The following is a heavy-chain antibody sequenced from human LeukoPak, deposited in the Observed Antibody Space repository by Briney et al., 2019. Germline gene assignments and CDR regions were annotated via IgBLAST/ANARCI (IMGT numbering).Heavy chain of an antibody. V-gene: IGHV3-23*01. CDR3: AKSFGVATEPFDY. J-gene: IGHJ4*02. Sequence: GGSLRLSCAASGFTFSSYAMSWVRQAPGKGLEWVSAISGSGGSTYYADSVKDRFTISRDNSKNTLYLQMNSLRAEDTAVYYCAKSFGVATEPFDYWGQGTLVTVSS. D-gene: IGHD3-3*01. CDR2: ISGSGGST. CDR1: GFTFSSYA.